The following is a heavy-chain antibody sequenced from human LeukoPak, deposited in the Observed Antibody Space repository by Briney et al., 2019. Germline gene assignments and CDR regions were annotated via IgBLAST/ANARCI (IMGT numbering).Heavy chain of an antibody. D-gene: IGHD5-12*01. Sequence: GGSLRLSCAASGFTFSRYAMSWVRQAPGKGLEWVSAISGSGGSTYYADSVKGRFTISRDNSKNTLYRQMNSLRAEDTAVYYCAKPQGRYSGYAVHFDYWGQGTLVTVSS. CDR2: ISGSGGST. J-gene: IGHJ4*02. V-gene: IGHV3-23*01. CDR3: AKPQGRYSGYAVHFDY. CDR1: GFTFSRYA.